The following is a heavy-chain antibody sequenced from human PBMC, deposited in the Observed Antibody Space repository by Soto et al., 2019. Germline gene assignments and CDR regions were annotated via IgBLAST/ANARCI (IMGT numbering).Heavy chain of an antibody. CDR3: ATMGTPATGLYFFDY. V-gene: IGHV4-59*08. CDR2: IYYST. J-gene: IGHJ4*02. D-gene: IGHD2-15*01. CDR1: GGSISSYY. Sequence: SETLSLTCTVSGGSISSYYWGWVRQPPGKGLEWIGYIYYSTSLKSRVTISVDTSKSQFSLNLSFVTAADTAVYYCATMGTPATGLYFFDYWGQGSLVTVSS.